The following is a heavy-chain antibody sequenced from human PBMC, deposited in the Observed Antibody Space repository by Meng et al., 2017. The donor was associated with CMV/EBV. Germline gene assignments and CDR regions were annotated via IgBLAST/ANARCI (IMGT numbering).Heavy chain of an antibody. D-gene: IGHD6-6*01. CDR3: ATWPYSSSYYYYGKDV. Sequence: GGSLKTSCPPSRFTFSSFGMHWVRQAPGKGVGWVAFIRYDGSNKYYADSVKGRFTISRDNSKNTLYLQMNSLRAQHTGVYYCATWPYSSSYYYYGKDVWGQGTTVTVSS. J-gene: IGHJ6*02. CDR1: RFTFSSFG. CDR2: IRYDGSNK. V-gene: IGHV3-30*02.